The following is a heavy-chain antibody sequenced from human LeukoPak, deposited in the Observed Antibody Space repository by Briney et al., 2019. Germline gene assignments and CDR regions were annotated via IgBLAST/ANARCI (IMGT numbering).Heavy chain of an antibody. V-gene: IGHV4-59*10. J-gene: IGHJ4*02. D-gene: IGHD3-3*01. Sequence: SETLSLTCAVYGGSFSGYYWSWIRQPAGKGLEWIGRIYTNGSTNYNPSFRSRVTMSLDTSKNQFSLKLTSVTAADTAVYHCARSDFWSGYRFDYWGQGTLVTVSS. CDR3: ARSDFWSGYRFDY. CDR1: GGSFSGYY. CDR2: IYTNGST.